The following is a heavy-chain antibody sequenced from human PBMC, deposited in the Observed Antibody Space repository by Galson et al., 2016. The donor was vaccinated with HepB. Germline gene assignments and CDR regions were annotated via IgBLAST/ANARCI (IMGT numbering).Heavy chain of an antibody. J-gene: IGHJ6*04. D-gene: IGHD2-2*01. V-gene: IGHV3-23*01. CDR1: GFTFRNYG. Sequence: SLRLSCAASGFTFRNYGMTWVRQAPGKGLEVVSSISRSGDSTDYADSVKGRFTISRDNSKNTLSLHMNSLPADDTAIYYCVQGSTAPAVWGKGTTVTVSS. CDR2: ISRSGDST. CDR3: VQGSTAPAV.